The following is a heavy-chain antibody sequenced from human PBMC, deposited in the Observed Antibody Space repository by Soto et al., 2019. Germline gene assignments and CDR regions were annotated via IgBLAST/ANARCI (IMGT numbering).Heavy chain of an antibody. CDR1: GFTFSTYW. CDR3: ARDPLIGTTDYGLDV. CDR2: INNDGSNT. V-gene: IGHV3-74*01. D-gene: IGHD1-7*01. Sequence: EVQLVESGGGLVQPGGSLRLSCAASGFTFSTYWMHWVRQPPGKGLVWVSRINNDGSNTAYADSVKGRFTISRDNAQSTLYQQMTRLRAKDTAVYYCARDPLIGTTDYGLDVWGQGTTVSVSS. J-gene: IGHJ6*02.